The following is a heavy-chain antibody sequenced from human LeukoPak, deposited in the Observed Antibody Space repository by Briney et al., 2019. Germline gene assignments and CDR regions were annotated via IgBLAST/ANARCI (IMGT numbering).Heavy chain of an antibody. CDR3: AKDMQTSPRFPDY. J-gene: IGHJ4*02. CDR2: INDNGSTR. V-gene: IGHV3-23*01. CDR1: GFTFSNYA. D-gene: IGHD2/OR15-2a*01. Sequence: GGSLRLSCGASGFTFSNYAMSWVRQAPGKGLEGVSGINDNGSTRFYAASVKGRFTSSRDNPKNTLYLQMNGLRVEDTAVYYCAKDMQTSPRFPDYWGQGTLVTVSS.